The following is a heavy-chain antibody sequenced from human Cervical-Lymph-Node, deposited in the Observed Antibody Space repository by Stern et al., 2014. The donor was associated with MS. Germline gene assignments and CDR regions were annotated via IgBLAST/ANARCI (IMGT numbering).Heavy chain of an antibody. V-gene: IGHV4-39*01. D-gene: IGHD2/OR15-2a*01. CDR2: IYYRGST. CDR1: GGSISSSSYY. CDR3: ARHENFFFDY. Sequence: QVQLQESGPGLVKPSETLSLTCTVSGGSISSSSYYWGWIRQPPGKGLEWIGSIYYRGSTYYNPSLKSRVTIYVDTSKNQFYLKLTSVTAADTAVYYCARHENFFFDYWGQGTLVTVSS. J-gene: IGHJ4*02.